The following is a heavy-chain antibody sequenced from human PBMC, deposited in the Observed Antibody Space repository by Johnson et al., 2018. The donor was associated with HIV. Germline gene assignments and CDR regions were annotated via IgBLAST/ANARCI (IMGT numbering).Heavy chain of an antibody. CDR2: ISVDGYIK. Sequence: QVQLVESGGGVVQPGTSLRLSCAPSGFTFSTSVMHWVRRAPGKGLEWVSGISVDGYIKYYADSVKGRFTISRDNSKNTLYLQMNSLRAEDTAVYYCAREVGNAGAFDIWGQGTMVTVSS. CDR1: GFTFSTSV. J-gene: IGHJ3*02. D-gene: IGHD1-26*01. CDR3: AREVGNAGAFDI. V-gene: IGHV3-30*14.